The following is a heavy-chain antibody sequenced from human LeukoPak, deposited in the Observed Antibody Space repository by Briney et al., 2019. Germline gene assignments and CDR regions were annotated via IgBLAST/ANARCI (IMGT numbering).Heavy chain of an antibody. CDR3: ARGGEQLAGFFDY. D-gene: IGHD1/OR15-1a*01. CDR1: GFTFDDYA. Sequence: PGGSQRLSCAASGFTFDDYAMHWVRQAPGKGLEWVSLISGDVDSTYYADSVKGRFTISRDNAKNSLYLQMNSLRAEDTAVYYCARGGEQLAGFFDYWGQGTLGTVSS. J-gene: IGHJ4*02. V-gene: IGHV3-43*02. CDR2: ISGDVDST.